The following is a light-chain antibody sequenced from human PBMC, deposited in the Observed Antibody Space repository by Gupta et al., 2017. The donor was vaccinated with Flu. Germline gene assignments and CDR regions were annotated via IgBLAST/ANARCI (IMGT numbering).Light chain of an antibody. CDR1: QSVSSSY. CDR2: GAS. J-gene: IGKJ2*03. Sequence: LSPPSPGTLSLSPGERATLSCRASQSVSSSYLAWYQHTPGQATRLLIDGASSRATGIPDRCSGSGSGTDFTLTISRLEHEDFAVYYCQQYDSSLYSFGQGTKLEIK. V-gene: IGKV3-20*01. CDR3: QQYDSSLYS.